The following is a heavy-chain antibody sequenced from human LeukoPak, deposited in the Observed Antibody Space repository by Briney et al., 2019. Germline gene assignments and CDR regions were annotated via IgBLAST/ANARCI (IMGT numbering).Heavy chain of an antibody. CDR1: GFTFSSYS. V-gene: IGHV3-48*01. D-gene: IGHD3-10*01. CDR3: ARDRAPRIYYGFNDY. J-gene: IGHJ4*02. CDR2: ISSSSSTI. Sequence: PGGSLRLSCAASGFTFSSYSMNWVRQAPGKGLEWVSYISSSSSTIYYADSVKGRFTISRDNAKSSLYLQMNSLRAEDTAVYYCARDRAPRIYYGFNDYWGQGTLVTVSS.